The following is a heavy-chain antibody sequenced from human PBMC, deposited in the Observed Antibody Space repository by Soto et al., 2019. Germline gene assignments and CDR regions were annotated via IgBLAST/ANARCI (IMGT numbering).Heavy chain of an antibody. Sequence: ASVKVCFKASGYPFTSYGISLVRQAPGQGLEWMGWISASNGNTNYAQKLQVRVTMTTDTYTSTAYLELRSLRSDDTAVYYCARVEAATSRHWFDPWGQGTLVTVSS. CDR1: GYPFTSYG. CDR2: ISASNGNT. D-gene: IGHD2-15*01. J-gene: IGHJ5*02. V-gene: IGHV1-18*01. CDR3: ARVEAATSRHWFDP.